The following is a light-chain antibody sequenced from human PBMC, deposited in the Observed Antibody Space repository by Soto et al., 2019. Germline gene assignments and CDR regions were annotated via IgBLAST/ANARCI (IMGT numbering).Light chain of an antibody. CDR3: ISYAVSTSYV. Sequence: QSVLTQPPSASGSPGQSVTISCTGTSSDVGAYKFVSWYQQHPGKAPKLIIYEVSKRPSGVPDRFSGSKSGNTASLTVSGLQAEDEADYYCISYAVSTSYVFGTGTQLTVL. CDR2: EVS. V-gene: IGLV2-8*01. CDR1: SSDVGAYKF. J-gene: IGLJ1*01.